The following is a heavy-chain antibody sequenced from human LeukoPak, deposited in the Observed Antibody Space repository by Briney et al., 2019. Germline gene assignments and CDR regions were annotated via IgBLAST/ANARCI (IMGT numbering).Heavy chain of an antibody. CDR3: ARHGGGGLDY. CDR2: TYKGVTT. V-gene: IGHV4-39*01. J-gene: IGHJ4*02. D-gene: IGHD2-15*01. CDR1: GDSISRSNYH. Sequence: SETLSLTCSVSGDSISRSNYHWPWIRQSPGEGLEWIGNTYKGVTTYWKPSLKSRLTISADTSKNHFSLKLSAVTAADTAVYYCARHGGGGLDYWGRGTLVTIPS.